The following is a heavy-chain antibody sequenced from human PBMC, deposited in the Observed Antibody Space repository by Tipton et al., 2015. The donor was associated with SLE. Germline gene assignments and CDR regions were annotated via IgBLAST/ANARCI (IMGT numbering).Heavy chain of an antibody. CDR3: ARAAGSSGYHGAFDI. Sequence: QSGPEVKKPGASVKVSCKASGYTFTSYYMHWVRQAPGQGLEWMGIINPSGGSTSYAQKLQGRVTMTTDTSTSTAYMELRSLRSDDTAVYYCARAAGSSGYHGAFDIWGQGTMVTVSS. CDR2: INPSGGST. D-gene: IGHD3-22*01. J-gene: IGHJ3*02. CDR1: GYTFTSYY. V-gene: IGHV1-46*01.